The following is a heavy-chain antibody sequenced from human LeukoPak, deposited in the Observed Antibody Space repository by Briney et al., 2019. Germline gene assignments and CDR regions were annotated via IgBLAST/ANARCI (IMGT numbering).Heavy chain of an antibody. Sequence: GGSLRLSCAASGFTFSSHWMHWVRPAPGKGLVWVSLIDGDGGNTNHADSAKGRFTISRDNATNSLFLQMNSLRAEDTAVYYCARDSDFDSSGYYPYYYYYYNMDVWGQGTTVTVSS. CDR3: ARDSDFDSSGYYPYYYYYYNMDV. J-gene: IGHJ6*02. D-gene: IGHD3-22*01. V-gene: IGHV3-74*01. CDR2: IDGDGGNT. CDR1: GFTFSSHW.